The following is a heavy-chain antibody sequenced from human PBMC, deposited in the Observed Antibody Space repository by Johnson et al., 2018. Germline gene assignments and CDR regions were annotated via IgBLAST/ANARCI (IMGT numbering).Heavy chain of an antibody. CDR1: GFTFSSYG. CDR3: GRARSWGIQLYYYYYGMDV. V-gene: IGHV3-33*01. J-gene: IGHJ6*02. D-gene: IGHD5-18*01. Sequence: VQLLESGGGVVQPGRSLRLSCAASGFTFSSYGMHWVRQAPGKGLEWVAVIWYDGSNKYYADSVKGRFTISRDNSKNTLYLQMNSLRAEDTAVYYCGRARSWGIQLYYYYYGMDVWGQGTTVTVSS. CDR2: IWYDGSNK.